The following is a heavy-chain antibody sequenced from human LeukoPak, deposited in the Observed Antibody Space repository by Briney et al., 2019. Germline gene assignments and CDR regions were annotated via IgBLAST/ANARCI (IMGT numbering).Heavy chain of an antibody. V-gene: IGHV1-2*02. CDR2: INPNSGGT. D-gene: IGHD3-22*01. CDR3: ARDSEYDSSGYLNY. Sequence: ASVKVSCKASGYTFTGYYMHWVRQAPGQGLEWMGWINPNSGGTNYAQKFRGRVTLTRDTSITTAYMELSRLRSDDTAVYYCARDSEYDSSGYLNYWGQGTLVTVSS. J-gene: IGHJ4*02. CDR1: GYTFTGYY.